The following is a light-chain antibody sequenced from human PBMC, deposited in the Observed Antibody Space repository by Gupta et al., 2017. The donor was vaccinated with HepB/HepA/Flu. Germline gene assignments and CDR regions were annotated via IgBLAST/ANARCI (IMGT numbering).Light chain of an antibody. Sequence: QSALTQPASVSGSPGQSITLSCTGTRRDVSWYQQHPCKAPKLMVYDVSKRPARVSYRFSGPKSGNTASLTISELQAEDEADYYCSSYISTSALAVFGGGTKRTVL. CDR2: DVS. CDR3: SSYISTSALAV. V-gene: IGLV2-14*01. CDR1: RRDV. J-gene: IGLJ3*02.